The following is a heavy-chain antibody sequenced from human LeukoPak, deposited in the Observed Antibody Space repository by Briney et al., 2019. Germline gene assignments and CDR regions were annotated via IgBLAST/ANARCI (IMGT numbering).Heavy chain of an antibody. D-gene: IGHD5-12*01. CDR3: AKEISVANWFDP. J-gene: IGHJ5*02. Sequence: PGGSLRLSCAASGFTFSSYGMHWVRQAPGKGLEWVAFIRYDGSNKYYADSVKGRFTISRDNSKNTLYLQMNSLRAEDTAVYYCAKEISVANWFDPWGQGTLVTVSS. CDR1: GFTFSSYG. V-gene: IGHV3-30*02. CDR2: IRYDGSNK.